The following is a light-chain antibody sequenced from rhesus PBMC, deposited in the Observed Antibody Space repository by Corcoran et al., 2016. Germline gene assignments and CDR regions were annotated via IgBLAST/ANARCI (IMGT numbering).Light chain of an antibody. CDR1: QGISKY. J-gene: IGKJ1*01. CDR2: DAS. CDR3: QQHNSYPRT. V-gene: IGKV1-25*01. Sequence: DIQMTQSPSSLSASVGDTVTITCQASQGISKYLDWYQQKPGKAPKLLNYDASTLQTGVPSRFSGSGSGTEFTLSSSSLQPEDFATYYCQQHNSYPRTFGQGTKVEIK.